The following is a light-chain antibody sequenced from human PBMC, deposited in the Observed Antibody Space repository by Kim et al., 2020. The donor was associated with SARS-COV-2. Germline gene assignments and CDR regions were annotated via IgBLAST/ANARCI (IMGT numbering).Light chain of an antibody. CDR1: QGIDNY. CDR2: SAS. V-gene: IGKV1-27*01. J-gene: IGKJ1*01. CDR3: QKYDIAPRT. Sequence: DIQMTQSPSSLSAFVGDRVTITCRASQGIDNYLAWYQQKPGKGPKLLIHSASTLQSGVPSRFRGSGSGTDFTLTIDSLQPEDVATYYCQKYDIAPRTFGKGTKVDIK.